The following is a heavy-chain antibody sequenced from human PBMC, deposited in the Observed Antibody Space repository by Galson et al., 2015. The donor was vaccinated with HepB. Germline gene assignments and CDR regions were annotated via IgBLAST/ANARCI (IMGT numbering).Heavy chain of an antibody. D-gene: IGHD3-10*01. CDR3: VRGARGGYYGSGSYYNKPPYYYYYGMDV. V-gene: IGHV4-34*01. J-gene: IGHJ6*02. CDR2: INHSGST. CDR1: GGSFGGYY. Sequence: ETLSLTCTVYGGSFGGYYWSWIRQPPGKGLEWIGEINHSGSTNYNPSLKSRVTISVDTSKNQFSLKLSSVTAADTAVYYCVRGARGGYYGSGSYYNKPPYYYYYGMDVWGQGTTVTVSS.